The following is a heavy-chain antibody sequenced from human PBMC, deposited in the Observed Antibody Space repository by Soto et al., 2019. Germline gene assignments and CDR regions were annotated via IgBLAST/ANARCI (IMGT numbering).Heavy chain of an antibody. Sequence: QVQLQESGPGLVKPSETLSLSCTVSGDSFSNYYCNWVRKSAGKGLEWIGRIYPTGSTTYNPSLKGRLTMSVDTSKNQFSLRLTSMTAADTAVYYCATGRSEVVPGAMDTWGQGTLVPVSS. CDR2: IYPTGST. D-gene: IGHD2-2*01. CDR3: ATGRSEVVPGAMDT. J-gene: IGHJ5*02. V-gene: IGHV4-4*07. CDR1: GDSFSNYY.